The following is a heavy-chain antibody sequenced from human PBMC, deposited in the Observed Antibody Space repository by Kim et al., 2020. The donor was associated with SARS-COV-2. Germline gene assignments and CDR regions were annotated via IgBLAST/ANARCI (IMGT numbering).Heavy chain of an antibody. CDR1: GFTFSSYA. D-gene: IGHD5-18*01. CDR2: ISYDGSNK. V-gene: IGHV3-30*04. CDR3: ATQRGDTAMGGYYYYYGMDV. J-gene: IGHJ6*02. Sequence: GGSLRLSCAASGFTFSSYAMHWVRQAPGKGLEWVAVISYDGSNKYYADSVKGRFTISRDNSKNTLYLQMNSLRAEDTAVYYCATQRGDTAMGGYYYYYGMDVWGQGTTVTVSS.